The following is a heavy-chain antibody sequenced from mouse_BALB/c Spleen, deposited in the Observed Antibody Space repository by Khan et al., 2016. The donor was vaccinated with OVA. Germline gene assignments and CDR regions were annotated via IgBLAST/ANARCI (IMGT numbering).Heavy chain of an antibody. CDR3: ARTARIKY. J-gene: IGHJ2*01. CDR2: ISYSGST. Sequence: EVQLQESGPGLVKPSQSLSLTCTVTGYSITSGYGWNWIRQFPGNKLEWMGYISYSGSTNYHPTLKSRISITRDTSKNQFFLPLNSVPSEDTATYYCARTARIKYWGQGTTLTVSS. CDR1: GYSITSGYG. D-gene: IGHD1-2*01. V-gene: IGHV3-2*02.